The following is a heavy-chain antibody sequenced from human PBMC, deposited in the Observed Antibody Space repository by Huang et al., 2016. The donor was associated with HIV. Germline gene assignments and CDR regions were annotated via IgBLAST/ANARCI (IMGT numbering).Heavy chain of an antibody. V-gene: IGHV4-34*02. CDR2: INHSGNT. Sequence: QVQLEQWGAGLLKASETLSLTCAVYGGSFSGYYWNWLTQAPGRGLEWVGEINHSGNTNYNPPRKSRVNMSVDTSKSQFSLYLTSLSAADTGTYFCARRYNSRRDYWGRGTLVTVHS. D-gene: IGHD3-22*01. CDR1: GGSFSGYY. CDR3: ARRYNSRRDY. J-gene: IGHJ4*02.